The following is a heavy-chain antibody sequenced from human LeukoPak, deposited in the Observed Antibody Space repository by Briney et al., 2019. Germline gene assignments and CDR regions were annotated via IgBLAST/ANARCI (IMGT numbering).Heavy chain of an antibody. CDR2: IYYSGST. V-gene: IGHV4-39*07. J-gene: IGHJ4*02. D-gene: IGHD3-16*01. CDR3: ARTSTFGGVTVEY. CDR1: GGSIRSNSYY. Sequence: SETLSLTCTVSGGSIRSNSYYWDWIRQPPGKGLEWIGNIYYSGSTNYNPSLKSRVTISVDTSKNQFSLKLSSVTAADTAVYYCARTSTFGGVTVEYWGQGTLVTASS.